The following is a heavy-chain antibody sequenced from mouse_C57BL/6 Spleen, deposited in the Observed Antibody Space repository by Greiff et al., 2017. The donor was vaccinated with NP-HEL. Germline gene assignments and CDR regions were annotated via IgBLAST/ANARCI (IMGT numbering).Heavy chain of an antibody. CDR1: GFTFSDYG. Sequence: DVQLQESGGGLVKPGGSLKLSCAASGFTFSDYGMHWVRQAPEKGLEWVAYISSGSSTIYYADTVKGRFTISRDNAKNTLFLQMTSLRSEDTAMYYCASDDDYFDYWGQGTTLTVSS. D-gene: IGHD2-12*01. J-gene: IGHJ2*01. CDR2: ISSGSSTI. CDR3: ASDDDYFDY. V-gene: IGHV5-17*01.